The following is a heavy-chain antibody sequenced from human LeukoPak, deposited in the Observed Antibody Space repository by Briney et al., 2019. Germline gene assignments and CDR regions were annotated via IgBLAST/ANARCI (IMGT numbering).Heavy chain of an antibody. V-gene: IGHV4-61*02. CDR1: GGSISSGSYY. D-gene: IGHD4-11*01. Sequence: PSQTLSLTCTVSGGSISSGSYYWSWIRQPAGKGLEWIGRISTSGITKYNPSLKSRVTISLDTSKKQFSLQLSSVTAADTAVYYCARGPDYCNYVHYWGQGTLVTVSS. CDR2: ISTSGIT. J-gene: IGHJ4*02. CDR3: ARGPDYCNYVHY.